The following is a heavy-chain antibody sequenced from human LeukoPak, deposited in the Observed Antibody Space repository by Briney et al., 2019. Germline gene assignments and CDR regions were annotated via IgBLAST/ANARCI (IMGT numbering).Heavy chain of an antibody. V-gene: IGHV1-18*01. CDR2: VNNNNGAS. Sequence: ASVKVSCKTSGFIFIHYVIAWVRPVPGQGLEWMGWVNNNNGASTNHQNFSGRISLTTDTSTNTAYMELRRVTFSDTAMYYCGRDWEDTAAWIDFWGQGTLVTVSS. CDR1: GFIFIHYV. J-gene: IGHJ4*02. CDR3: GRDWEDTAAWIDF. D-gene: IGHD5-18*01.